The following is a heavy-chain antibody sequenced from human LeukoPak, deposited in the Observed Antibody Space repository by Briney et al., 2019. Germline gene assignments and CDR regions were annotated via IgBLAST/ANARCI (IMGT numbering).Heavy chain of an antibody. J-gene: IGHJ4*02. CDR3: ARGLKVRGVPTFFY. CDR2: MNPNSGNT. D-gene: IGHD3-10*01. V-gene: IGHV1-8*01. Sequence: GASVKVSCKASGYSFTSYDINWVRQATGQGLEWMGWMNPNSGNTGYAQKFQGRVTMTRNNSISTAYMELSSPRSEDTAVYYCARGLKVRGVPTFFYWGQGTLVTVSS. CDR1: GYSFTSYD.